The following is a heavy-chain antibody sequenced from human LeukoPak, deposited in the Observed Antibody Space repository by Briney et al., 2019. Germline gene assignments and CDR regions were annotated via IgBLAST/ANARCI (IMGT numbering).Heavy chain of an antibody. CDR1: GGSISSGGYY. Sequence: SQTLSLTCTVSGGSISSGGYYWSWIRQHPGKGLEWIGYIYYSGSTYYNPSLKSRVTISVDTSKNQFSLKLSSVTAADTAVYYCARVVRYYYDSSGYYPRAAWFDPWGQGTLVTVSS. V-gene: IGHV4-31*03. J-gene: IGHJ5*02. CDR3: ARVVRYYYDSSGYYPRAAWFDP. D-gene: IGHD3-22*01. CDR2: IYYSGST.